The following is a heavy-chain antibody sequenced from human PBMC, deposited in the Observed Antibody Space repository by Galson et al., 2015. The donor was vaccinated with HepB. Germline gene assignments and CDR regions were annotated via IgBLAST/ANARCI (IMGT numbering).Heavy chain of an antibody. V-gene: IGHV4-59*01. D-gene: IGHD3-9*01. CDR1: GGSISSYY. J-gene: IGHJ4*02. CDR3: ARGQASVLRYFDWSMDY. Sequence: ETLSLTCTVSGGSISSYYWSWIRQPPGKGLEWIGYIYYSGSTNYNPSLKSRVTISVDTSKNQFSLKLSSVTAADTAVYYCARGQASVLRYFDWSMDYWGQGTLVTVSS. CDR2: IYYSGST.